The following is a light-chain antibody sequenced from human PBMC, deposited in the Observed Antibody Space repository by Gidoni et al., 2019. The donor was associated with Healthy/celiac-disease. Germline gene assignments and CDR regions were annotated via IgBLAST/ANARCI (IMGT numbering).Light chain of an antibody. CDR3: QQSYNTPPFT. J-gene: IGKJ3*01. CDR2: SAS. V-gene: IGKV1-39*01. CDR1: QSISSY. Sequence: SQMTHPPSSPPASVGDKVTITCRASQSISSYLHWYQQKPGEAPKLLIYSASSLQSGVPSRFSSGGSGRDFSLTISSLQPEDFATYYCQQSYNTPPFTFGPGTKVDIK.